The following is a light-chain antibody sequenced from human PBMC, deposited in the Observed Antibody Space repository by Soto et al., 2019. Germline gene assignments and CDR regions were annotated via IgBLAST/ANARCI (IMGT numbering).Light chain of an antibody. CDR3: KSHDRSLRGYV. V-gene: IGLV1-40*01. J-gene: IGLJ1*01. CDR1: SSNIGAGYD. Sequence: QSVLTQPPSVSGAPGQRVTISCTGTSSNIGAGYDVHWYQHLPGTAPKLLIYGNTIRPSGVPDRFSGSKSGTSASLAITGLQAEDEADYYCKSHDRSLRGYVFGTGTKVTVL. CDR2: GNT.